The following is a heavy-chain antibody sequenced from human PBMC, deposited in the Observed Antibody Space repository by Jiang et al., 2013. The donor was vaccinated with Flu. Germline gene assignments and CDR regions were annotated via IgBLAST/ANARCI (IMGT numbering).Heavy chain of an antibody. CDR1: GYTSLAMP. V-gene: IGHV7-4-1*02. CDR3: ARDIIAAARPYGMDV. CDR2: INTNTGNP. J-gene: IGHJ6*02. Sequence: QSGSELKKPGASVMVSCKASGYTSLAMPMNWVRQAPGQGLEWMGWINTNTGNPTYAQGFTGRFVFSLDTSVSTAYLQISSLKAEDTAVYYCARDIIAAARPYGMDVWGQGTTVTVSS. D-gene: IGHD6-13*01.